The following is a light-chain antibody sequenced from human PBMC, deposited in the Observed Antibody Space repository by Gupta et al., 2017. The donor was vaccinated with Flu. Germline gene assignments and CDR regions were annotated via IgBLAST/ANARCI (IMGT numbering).Light chain of an antibody. CDR1: QTINNN. CDR3: QQSDDTPLT. V-gene: IGKV1-39*01. CDR2: GAS. J-gene: IGKJ4*01. Sequence: DIQMTQSPSSLSASVGDRVTITCRASQTINNNLNWYQQKPGKAPNLLMFGASSLHSGVPSRFSGSRSGTDFTLTISSLQPEDFGTYYCQQSDDTPLTFGGGTKVEIK.